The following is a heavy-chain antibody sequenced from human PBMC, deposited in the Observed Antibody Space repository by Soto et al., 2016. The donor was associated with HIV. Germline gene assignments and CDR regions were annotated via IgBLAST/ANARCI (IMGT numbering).Heavy chain of an antibody. CDR1: GYTFTGYY. J-gene: IGHJ6*02. V-gene: IGHV1-2*02. Sequence: QVQLVQSGAEVKKPGASVKVSCKASGYTFTGYYVHWVRQAPGQGLEWMGWINPDSGATNYAQKFQGRVTMTRDLSINTAYMEVSSVTSDDTAIYYCATLKNFGVYGMDAWGQGTTVTVSS. CDR2: INPDSGAT. D-gene: IGHD4-17*01. CDR3: ATLKNFGVYGMDA.